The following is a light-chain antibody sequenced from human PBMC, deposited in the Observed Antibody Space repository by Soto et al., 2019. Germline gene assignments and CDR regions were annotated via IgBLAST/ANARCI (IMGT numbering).Light chain of an antibody. Sequence: EILLTQSPATLSLSPGERATLSCRASQSVSSYLAWYQQKPGQAPRLLIYDASNRATGIPARFSGSGSGTDFTLTISSLEPEDFAVYYCQQRSNLPRTFGQGTKVDIK. CDR3: QQRSNLPRT. CDR2: DAS. J-gene: IGKJ1*01. V-gene: IGKV3-11*01. CDR1: QSVSSY.